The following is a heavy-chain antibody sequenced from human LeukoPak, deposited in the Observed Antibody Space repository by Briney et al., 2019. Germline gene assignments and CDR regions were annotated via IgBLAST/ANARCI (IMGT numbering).Heavy chain of an antibody. V-gene: IGHV4-61*02. CDR2: FYTGRSP. Sequence: SETLSLTCSVSGESIRSDRYFWNWIRQPAGERLEWIGSFYTGRSPYYNPSLKSRVTMSVDTSKNQFSLNLDSVTAADTAVYYCARSYGSETYYAQILGYWGQGTLVTVSS. J-gene: IGHJ4*02. CDR3: ARSYGSETYYAQILGY. CDR1: GESIRSDRYF. D-gene: IGHD3-10*01.